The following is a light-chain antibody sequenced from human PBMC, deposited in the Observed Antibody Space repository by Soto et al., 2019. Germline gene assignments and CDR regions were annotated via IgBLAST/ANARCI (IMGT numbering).Light chain of an antibody. CDR1: QRVNSY. Sequence: QSTSSLSASVGDRLTISCLASQRVNSYLNWFQQKPGKAPKLLIHGASSWQTGVPPRFSGSASGTNFTLAISGLQAEDFATYYCQQCYISPLTFGQGTKVDI. CDR2: GAS. V-gene: IGKV1-39*01. J-gene: IGKJ1*01. CDR3: QQCYISPLT.